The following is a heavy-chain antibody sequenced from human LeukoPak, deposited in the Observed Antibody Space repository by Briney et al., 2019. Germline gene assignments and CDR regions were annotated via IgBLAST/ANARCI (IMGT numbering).Heavy chain of an antibody. J-gene: IGHJ4*02. V-gene: IGHV3-48*03. CDR3: ARVVNYGGNFFDY. D-gene: IGHD4-23*01. CDR2: ISSSCSTI. CDR1: EFTFSSYE. Sequence: GGSLRLSCAASEFTFSSYEMTWVRQAPGKGLEWISYISSSCSTIYYSDSVKGRLTISRDNAKHSLYLQMNSLRAEDTAAYYCARVVNYGGNFFDYWGQGTLVTVSS.